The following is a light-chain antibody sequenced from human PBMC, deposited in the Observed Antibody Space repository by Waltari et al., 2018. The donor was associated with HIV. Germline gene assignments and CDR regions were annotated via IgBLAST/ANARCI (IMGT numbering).Light chain of an antibody. V-gene: IGLV1-40*01. Sequence: QSVLTQPPSVSGAPGQRVTISCTGSSSTIGAGYDVHWYQQLPGTPPKLLIYGNSNRPSGVPDRFSGSKSGTSASLAITGLQAADEADYYCQSYDSSLTTWVFGGGTKLTVL. J-gene: IGLJ3*02. CDR1: SSTIGAGYD. CDR2: GNS. CDR3: QSYDSSLTTWV.